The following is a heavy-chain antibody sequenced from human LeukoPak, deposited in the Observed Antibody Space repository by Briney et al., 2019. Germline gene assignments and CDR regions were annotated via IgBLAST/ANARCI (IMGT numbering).Heavy chain of an antibody. V-gene: IGHV3-30*03. J-gene: IGHJ6*03. Sequence: EGSLRLSCAASGFTFNSYGMHWVRQVPGKGLEWVAIISYDGTNKYYADSVKGRFTISRDSSKNTLYLQMNSLRPEDTAVYYCARAHLSSASTDYMTVWGKGTTVTVSS. CDR1: GFTFNSYG. CDR2: ISYDGTNK. CDR3: ARAHLSSASTDYMTV. D-gene: IGHD6-6*01.